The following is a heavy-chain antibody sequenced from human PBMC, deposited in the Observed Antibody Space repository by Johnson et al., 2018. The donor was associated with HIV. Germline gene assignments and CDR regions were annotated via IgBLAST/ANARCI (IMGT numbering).Heavy chain of an antibody. CDR3: AKGTHYSDSSGYWSNDAFDI. CDR2: ISYDGSNK. Sequence: QVQLVESGGGLVQPGGSLRLSCAASGFTFSSYAMHWVRQAPGNGLEWVAVISYDGSNKYYADSVKGRFTISRDNSKNTLHLQMNSLRAEDTAVYYCAKGTHYSDSSGYWSNDAFDIWGQGTMVTVSS. D-gene: IGHD3-22*01. V-gene: IGHV3-30-3*02. J-gene: IGHJ3*02. CDR1: GFTFSSYA.